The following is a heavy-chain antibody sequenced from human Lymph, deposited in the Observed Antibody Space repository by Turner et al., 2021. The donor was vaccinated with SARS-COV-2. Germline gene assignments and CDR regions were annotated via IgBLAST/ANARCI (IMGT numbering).Heavy chain of an antibody. J-gene: IGHJ3*02. CDR1: GGSISSGGYY. Sequence: QVQLQESGPGLVKPSQTLSLTCTVPGGSISSGGYYWSWIRQHPGKGLEWIGYIYYSGSSYYDPSLKGRVTISVDTSKNQFSLNLSSVTAADTAVYYCARFPVWGAFDIWGQGTMVTVSS. V-gene: IGHV4-31*03. D-gene: IGHD3-16*01. CDR2: IYYSGSS. CDR3: ARFPVWGAFDI.